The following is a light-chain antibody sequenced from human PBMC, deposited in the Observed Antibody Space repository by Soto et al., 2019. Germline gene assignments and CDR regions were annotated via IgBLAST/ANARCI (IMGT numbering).Light chain of an antibody. V-gene: IGKV3-15*01. CDR2: GAS. CDR1: QSIRSN. Sequence: EVVMTQSPATLSVSPGERATLSCRASQSIRSNVAWYQQRPGQAPRLLIFGASVRATGVPDRFSGSGSGTDFTLTINSLQSEDSAVYYCQNYNYWPPATFGGGTKVDIK. CDR3: QNYNYWPPAT. J-gene: IGKJ4*01.